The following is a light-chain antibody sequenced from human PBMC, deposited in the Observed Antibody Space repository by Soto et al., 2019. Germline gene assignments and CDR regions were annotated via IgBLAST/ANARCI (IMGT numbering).Light chain of an antibody. Sequence: QSALTQPASVSGSPGQSITISCTGTSSDVGSYNLVSWYQQHPGKAPKLMIYEGSKRPSGVSNRFSGSKSGNTASLTISGHQAEDEADYYCSSYAGSSTYVFGTGPNGTVL. CDR2: EGS. CDR3: SSYAGSSTYV. V-gene: IGLV2-23*01. CDR1: SSDVGSYNL. J-gene: IGLJ1*01.